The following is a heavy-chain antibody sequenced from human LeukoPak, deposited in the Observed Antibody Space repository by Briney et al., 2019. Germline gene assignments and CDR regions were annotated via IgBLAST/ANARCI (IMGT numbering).Heavy chain of an antibody. V-gene: IGHV3-73*01. CDR1: GFTFSGSA. J-gene: IGHJ4*02. D-gene: IGHD6-13*01. Sequence: GGSLRLSCAASGFTFSGSAMHWVRQASGKGLEWVGRIRSKANSYATAYAASVKGRFTISRDDSKNTAYLQMNSLKTEDTAVYYCTRHSTLGAYSSSWYGDWGQGTLVTVSS. CDR2: IRSKANSYAT. CDR3: TRHSTLGAYSSSWYGD.